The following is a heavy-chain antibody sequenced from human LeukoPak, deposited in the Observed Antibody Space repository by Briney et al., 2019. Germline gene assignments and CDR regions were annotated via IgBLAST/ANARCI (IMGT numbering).Heavy chain of an antibody. J-gene: IGHJ4*02. D-gene: IGHD6-19*01. CDR1: GLTFSSHW. V-gene: IGHV3-74*01. CDR2: ITNDGSST. CDR3: AREASSGWKY. Sequence: PGGSLRLSCAASGLTFSSHWMHWVRQAPGKGLVWVSRITNDGSSTTYADSVKGRFTISRNNAKNMLYLQVNSLRAEDTAVYYCAREASSGWKYWGQGTLVTVSS.